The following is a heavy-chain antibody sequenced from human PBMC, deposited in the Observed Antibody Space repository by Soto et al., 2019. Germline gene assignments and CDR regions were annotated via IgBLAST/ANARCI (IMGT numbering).Heavy chain of an antibody. CDR1: GASIRNYY. Sequence: QVHLQESGPGLVKPSETLSLTCTVSGASIRNYYWSWIRQPPGKGLEWIGFSYYSGSTNYNPSLNRRVTMSVDTSKNQFSLKLTSVTAADTAVYYCARDQNGSPHFDYWGQGRLVTVSS. D-gene: IGHD1-26*01. V-gene: IGHV4-59*01. CDR3: ARDQNGSPHFDY. J-gene: IGHJ4*02. CDR2: SYYSGST.